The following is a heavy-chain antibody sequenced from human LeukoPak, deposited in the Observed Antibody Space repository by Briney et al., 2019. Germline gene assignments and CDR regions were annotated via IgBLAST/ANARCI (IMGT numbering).Heavy chain of an antibody. V-gene: IGHV1-69*05. CDR1: GGTFSSYA. D-gene: IGHD3-10*01. CDR2: IIPIFGTA. J-gene: IGHJ4*02. Sequence: SVKVSCKASGGTFSSYAISWVRQAPGQGLEWMGGIIPIFGTANYAQKFQGRVTITTDKSTSTAYMELSSLRSEDTAVYYCASARGSGSNTDYWGQGTLVTVSS. CDR3: ASARGSGSNTDY.